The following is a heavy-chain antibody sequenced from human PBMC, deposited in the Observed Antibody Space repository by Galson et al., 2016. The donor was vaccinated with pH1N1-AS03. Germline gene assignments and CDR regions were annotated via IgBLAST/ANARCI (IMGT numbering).Heavy chain of an antibody. J-gene: IGHJ5*02. V-gene: IGHV1-69*04. CDR3: AHNQANGYNYWFEP. CDR2: IISNLGVT. CDR1: GDSFSKYV. Sequence: SVKVSCKASGDSFSKYVISWVRQAPGQGLQWMGRIISNLGVTNYAKRFQARVAITADKSSSTVYMQVTNLTSEDTAIYYCAHNQANGYNYWFEPWGQGTQVTVSS. D-gene: IGHD5-24*01.